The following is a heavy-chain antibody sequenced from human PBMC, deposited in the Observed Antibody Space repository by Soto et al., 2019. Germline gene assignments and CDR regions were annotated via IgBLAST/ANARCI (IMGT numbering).Heavy chain of an antibody. CDR3: VKVMAAADNCFDP. CDR2: IYYSGST. D-gene: IGHD3-16*01. Sequence: PSETLSLTCTVSGGAISSGGYYWSWIRQHPGKGLEGIGYIYYSGSTYYNPSLKSRVTISVDTSKNQFSLKLSSVTAADTAVYYCVKVMAAADNCFDPSRQGTLVTGSA. CDR1: GGAISSGGYY. V-gene: IGHV4-31*03. J-gene: IGHJ5*02.